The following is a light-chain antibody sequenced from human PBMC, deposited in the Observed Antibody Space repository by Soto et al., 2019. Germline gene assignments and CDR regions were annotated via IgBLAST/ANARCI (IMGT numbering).Light chain of an antibody. CDR3: CSYGGSVV. CDR2: DVS. V-gene: IGLV2-11*01. J-gene: IGLJ2*01. Sequence: QSVLTQPRSVSGSPGQSVTISCTGTSSDVGANIYVSWYQQHPGKVPKVMIYDVSQRPSGVPDRFSGSRSGNTASLTISGLQADDEADYYCCSYGGSVVFGGGTKLTVL. CDR1: SSDVGANIY.